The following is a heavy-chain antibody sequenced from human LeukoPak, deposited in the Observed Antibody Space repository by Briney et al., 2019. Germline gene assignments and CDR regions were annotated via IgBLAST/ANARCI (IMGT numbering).Heavy chain of an antibody. CDR3: ARGGSIMITFGGVPNDY. Sequence: SVKVSCKASGYTFTSYAISWVRQAPGQGLEWMGGIIPIFGTANYAQKFQGRVTITADESTSTAYMELRSLRSDDTAVYYCARGGSIMITFGGVPNDYWGQGTLVTVSS. J-gene: IGHJ4*02. CDR1: GYTFTSYA. D-gene: IGHD3-16*01. V-gene: IGHV1-69*13. CDR2: IIPIFGTA.